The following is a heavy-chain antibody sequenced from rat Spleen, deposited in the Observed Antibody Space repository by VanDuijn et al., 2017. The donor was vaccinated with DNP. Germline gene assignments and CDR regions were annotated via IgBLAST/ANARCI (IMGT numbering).Heavy chain of an antibody. V-gene: IGHV2-72*01. J-gene: IGHJ1*01. CDR3: ARHSPRRVWGSFDF. CDR2: IWAGGST. Sequence: QVQLEESGPGLMQPSETLSLTCTVSGFSLTSTGVGWVRQGLGKDLVWMGTIWAGGSTNYNSVVQSRLSISRDTSKSQLFLKMNSLQPEDTGTYYCARHSPRRVWGSFDFWGPGTMVIVSS. CDR1: GFSLTSTG. D-gene: IGHD1-11*01.